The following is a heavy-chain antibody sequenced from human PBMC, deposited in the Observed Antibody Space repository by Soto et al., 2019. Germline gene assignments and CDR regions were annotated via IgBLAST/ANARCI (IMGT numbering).Heavy chain of an antibody. J-gene: IGHJ6*02. CDR1: GYTFTSYD. Sequence: QVQLVQSGAEVKKPGASVKVSCKASGYTFTSYDINWVRQATGQGLEWMGWMNPNSGNTGYAQKFQGRVTMTRNTSISTAYMGLSSPRSEDTAVYYCARRGYSSSWYYYYYYGMDVWGQGTTVTVSS. CDR2: MNPNSGNT. CDR3: ARRGYSSSWYYYYYYGMDV. D-gene: IGHD6-13*01. V-gene: IGHV1-8*01.